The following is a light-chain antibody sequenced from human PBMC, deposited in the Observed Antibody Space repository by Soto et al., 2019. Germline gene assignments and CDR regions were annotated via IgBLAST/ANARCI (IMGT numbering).Light chain of an antibody. Sequence: EIVLTQSPGTLSLSPGERATLSCRASQSVSSTSLAWYQQKPGQPPRLLIFGASSRATDIPDRFSGSGSGTDFTLTISRLEPDDFAVYYCQQRGHSPPKYTFGQGTKLEI. CDR1: QSVSSTS. CDR3: QQRGHSPPKYT. CDR2: GAS. J-gene: IGKJ2*01. V-gene: IGKV3-20*01.